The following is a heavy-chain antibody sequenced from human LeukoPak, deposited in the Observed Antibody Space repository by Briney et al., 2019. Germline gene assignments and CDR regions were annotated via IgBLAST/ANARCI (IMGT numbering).Heavy chain of an antibody. Sequence: SETLSLTCTVSGGSISSSSYYWGWIRQPPGKGLEWIGSIYYSGSTYYNPSLKSRVTISVDTSKNQFSLKLSSVTAADMAVYYCAKSYYDFWSGYYTGMGYYYYMDVWGKGTTVTVSS. V-gene: IGHV4-39*01. J-gene: IGHJ6*03. CDR2: IYYSGST. CDR3: AKSYYDFWSGYYTGMGYYYYMDV. CDR1: GGSISSSSYY. D-gene: IGHD3-3*01.